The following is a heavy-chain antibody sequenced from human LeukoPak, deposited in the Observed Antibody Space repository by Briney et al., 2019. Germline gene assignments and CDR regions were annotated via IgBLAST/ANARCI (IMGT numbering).Heavy chain of an antibody. J-gene: IGHJ5*02. V-gene: IGHV4-34*01. D-gene: IGHD3-10*01. CDR2: INHSGST. Sequence: SETLSLTCAVYGGSFSGYYWSWIRQPPGKGLEWIEEINHSGSTNYNPSLKSRVTISVDTSKNQFSLKLSSVTAADTAVYYCARGVLYYYGSGSYYHNWFDPWGQGTLVTVSS. CDR3: ARGVLYYYGSGSYYHNWFDP. CDR1: GGSFSGYY.